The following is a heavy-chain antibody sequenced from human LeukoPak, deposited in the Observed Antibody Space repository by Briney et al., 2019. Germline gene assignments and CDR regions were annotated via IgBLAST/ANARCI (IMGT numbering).Heavy chain of an antibody. V-gene: IGHV1-69*01. CDR3: ARGWDYDSGGRPTAYVY. CDR2: IIPLFGTA. J-gene: IGHJ4*02. Sequence: SVKVSCKASGGTFSNYAINWVRQAPGPGLEWMGGIIPLFGTANYAQKFQGRVTITADESTSTVYMELKSLKSEDTAVYYCARGWDYDSGGRPTAYVYWGQGTLVTVSS. CDR1: GGTFSNYA. D-gene: IGHD3-22*01.